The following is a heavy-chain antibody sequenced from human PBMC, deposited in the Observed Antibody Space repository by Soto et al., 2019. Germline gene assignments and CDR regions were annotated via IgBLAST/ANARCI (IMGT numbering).Heavy chain of an antibody. J-gene: IGHJ6*02. V-gene: IGHV6-1*01. Sequence: SQTLSLTCAISGDSVSSNSAAWNWFRQSPSRGLEWLGRTYYRSKWYNDYAVSVKSRVTINPDTSKNQFSLQLNSVTPEDTAVYYCAREELAAAGLDYYYSMDVWGQGTTVTVSS. D-gene: IGHD6-13*01. CDR2: TYYRSKWYN. CDR3: AREELAAAGLDYYYSMDV. CDR1: GDSVSSNSAA.